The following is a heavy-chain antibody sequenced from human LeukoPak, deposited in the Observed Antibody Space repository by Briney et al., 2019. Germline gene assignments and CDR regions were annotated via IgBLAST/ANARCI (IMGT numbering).Heavy chain of an antibody. D-gene: IGHD4-17*01. CDR2: ISGDGGST. CDR3: TKDIRSGDYIGHDY. V-gene: IGHV3-43*02. CDR1: GFTFDDYA. Sequence: GGSLRLSCAASGFTFDDYAMHWVRQAPGKGLEWVSLISGDGGSTYYADSVKGRFTISRDNSKNSLYLQMNSLRTEDTALYYCTKDIRSGDYIGHDYWGQGTLVTVSS. J-gene: IGHJ4*02.